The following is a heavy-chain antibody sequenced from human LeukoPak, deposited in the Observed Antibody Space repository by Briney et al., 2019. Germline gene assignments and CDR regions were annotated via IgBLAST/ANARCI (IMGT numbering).Heavy chain of an antibody. CDR1: GFTFSSYS. D-gene: IGHD2-8*01. CDR2: ISSSSSYI. Sequence: GGSLRLSCAASGFTFSSYSMNWVRQAPGKGLEWVSSISSSSSYIYYADSVKGRFTISRDNAKNSLYLQMNSLRAEDTAVCYCARGYCTNGVCYPDRYYYYMDVWGKGTTVTVSS. CDR3: ARGYCTNGVCYPDRYYYYMDV. V-gene: IGHV3-21*01. J-gene: IGHJ6*03.